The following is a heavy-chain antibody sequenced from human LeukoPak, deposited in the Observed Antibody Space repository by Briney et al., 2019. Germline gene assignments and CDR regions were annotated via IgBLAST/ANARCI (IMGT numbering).Heavy chain of an antibody. V-gene: IGHV3-15*01. CDR2: IKSKTDGGTT. CDR1: GFTFSNAW. D-gene: IGHD2-2*01. CDR3: TTDTDKVVPGGSFDY. Sequence: PGGSLRLSCAASGFTFSNAWMSWVRQAPGKGLEWVGRIKSKTDGGTTDYAAPVKGRFTISRDDSKNTLYLQMNSLKTEDTAVYYCTTDTDKVVPGGSFDYWGQGTLVTVSS. J-gene: IGHJ4*02.